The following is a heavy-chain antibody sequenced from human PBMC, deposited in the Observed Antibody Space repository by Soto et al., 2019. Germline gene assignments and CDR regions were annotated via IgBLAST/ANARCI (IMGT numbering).Heavy chain of an antibody. J-gene: IGHJ6*02. V-gene: IGHV3-43*01. D-gene: IGHD3-3*01. CDR2: ITWNGGNT. Sequence: WWSLRLSCSASVFRFDDYNIHWCRQAPGKGLEWVSLITWNGGNTYYADSVKGRFTISRDGTTKSVSLQMTSLKTEDTGLYYCARETLSFGSALDVWGQGTTVTVSS. CDR3: ARETLSFGSALDV. CDR1: VFRFDDYN.